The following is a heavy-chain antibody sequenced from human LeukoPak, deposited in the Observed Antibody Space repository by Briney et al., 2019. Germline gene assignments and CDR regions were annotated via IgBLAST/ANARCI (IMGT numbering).Heavy chain of an antibody. CDR3: ATYYCSSVCRFDN. V-gene: IGHV4-59*10. CDR1: GGSFSGYY. Sequence: PSETLSLTCAVYGGSFSGYYWSWIRQPPGKGLEWIGRIYSSGSTNYNPSLKSRVTMSVDTSKNQFSLKLSSVTAADTAMYYCATYYCSSVCRFDNWGQGTLVTVSS. D-gene: IGHD2-2*01. CDR2: IYSSGST. J-gene: IGHJ4*02.